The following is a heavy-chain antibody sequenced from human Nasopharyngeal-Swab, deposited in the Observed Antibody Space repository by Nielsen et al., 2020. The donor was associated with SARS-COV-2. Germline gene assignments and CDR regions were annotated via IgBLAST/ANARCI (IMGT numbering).Heavy chain of an antibody. D-gene: IGHD1-26*01. J-gene: IGHJ4*02. Sequence: GSLKISCAASEFTFNTYDMNWVRQAPGKGLEWLSYISSSSRTIYYADSVKGRFTISRDNAKNSLYLQMNTLRDEDTAVYYYARLRYYSSDYWGQGTLVTVSS. CDR3: ARLRYYSSDY. CDR2: ISSSSRTI. CDR1: EFTFNTYD. V-gene: IGHV3-48*02.